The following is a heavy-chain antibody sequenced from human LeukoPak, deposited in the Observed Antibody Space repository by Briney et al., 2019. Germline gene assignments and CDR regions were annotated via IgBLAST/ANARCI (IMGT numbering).Heavy chain of an antibody. J-gene: IGHJ4*02. V-gene: IGHV4-38-2*01. CDR1: GYSISRGYY. CDR3: ARAGWIITSGIDY. D-gene: IGHD3-10*01. Sequence: PSETLSLTCGVSGYSISRGYYWAWIRQPPGKGLEWIGTIYHTRSTYYTPSPGSRVTISVDTSKNEFSLNLNSVTAADTAVYYCARAGWIITSGIDYWGQGALVTVSS. CDR2: IYHTRST.